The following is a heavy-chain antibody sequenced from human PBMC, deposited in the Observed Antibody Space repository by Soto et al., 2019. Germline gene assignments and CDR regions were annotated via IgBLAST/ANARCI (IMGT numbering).Heavy chain of an antibody. J-gene: IGHJ6*02. CDR1: GYTFTSYG. V-gene: IGHV1-18*04. CDR2: ISAYNGNT. CDR3: ARGGGGSYLYYYYGMDV. D-gene: IGHD1-26*01. Sequence: QVQLVQSGAEVKKPGASVKVSCKASGYTFTSYGISWVRQAPGHGREWMGWISAYNGNTNYAQKLQGRVTMTTDPATSTAYMELRSVRSDDTAVYCCARGGGGSYLYYYYGMDVWGQGTTVTVSS.